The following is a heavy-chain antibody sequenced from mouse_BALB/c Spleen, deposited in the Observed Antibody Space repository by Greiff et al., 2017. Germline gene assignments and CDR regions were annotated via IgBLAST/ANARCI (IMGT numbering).Heavy chain of an antibody. J-gene: IGHJ2*01. CDR3: ARELRYYFDY. CDR1: GFTFTDYY. V-gene: IGHV7-3*02. Sequence: EVHLVESGGGLVQPGGSLRLSCATSGFTFTDYYMSWVRQPPGKALEWLGFIRNKANGYTTEYSASVKGRFTISRDNSQSILYLQMNTLRAEDSATYYCARELRYYFDYWGQGTTLTVSS. CDR2: IRNKANGYTT. D-gene: IGHD1-1*01.